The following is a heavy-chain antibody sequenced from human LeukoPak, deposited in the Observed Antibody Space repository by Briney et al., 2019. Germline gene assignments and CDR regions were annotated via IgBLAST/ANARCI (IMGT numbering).Heavy chain of an antibody. D-gene: IGHD4-23*01. CDR2: ISYDGSNK. V-gene: IGHV3-30*04. CDR3: ARDYYGDNYALRWYFDY. Sequence: PGGSLRLSCAASGFTFSSYAMHWVRQAPGKGLEWVAVISYDGSNKYYADSVKGRFTISRDNSKNTLYLQMNSLRAEDTAVYYCARDYYGDNYALRWYFDYWGQGTLVTVSS. J-gene: IGHJ4*02. CDR1: GFTFSSYA.